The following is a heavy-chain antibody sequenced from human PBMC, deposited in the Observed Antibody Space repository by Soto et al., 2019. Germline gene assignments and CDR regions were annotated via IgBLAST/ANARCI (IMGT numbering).Heavy chain of an antibody. Sequence: GGSLRLSCAASGFTFSSYWMSWVRQAPGKGLEWVANIKQDGSEKYYVDSVKGRFTISRDNAKNSLYLQMNSLRAEDTAVYYCARVGWNDGADAFDIWGQGTMVTVSS. CDR1: GFTFSSYW. CDR2: IKQDGSEK. J-gene: IGHJ3*02. V-gene: IGHV3-7*03. CDR3: ARVGWNDGADAFDI. D-gene: IGHD1-1*01.